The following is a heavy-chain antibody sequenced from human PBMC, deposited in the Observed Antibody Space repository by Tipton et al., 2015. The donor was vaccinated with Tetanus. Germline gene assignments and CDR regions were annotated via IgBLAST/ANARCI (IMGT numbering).Heavy chain of an antibody. CDR3: AGGHDILTGFPTTLFDS. Sequence: QVQLVQSGAEVKKPGSSVKVSCRAAGGTFEKFSIIWVRQAPGQGLDCMGGIIPLYGTANYAKKFQDRLTITADVSSGTAYLTLSSLTFEDTAVYYCAGGHDILTGFPTTLFDSWGQGIPVAVS. J-gene: IGHJ5*01. CDR1: GGTFEKFS. CDR2: IIPLYGTA. D-gene: IGHD3-9*01. V-gene: IGHV1-69*01.